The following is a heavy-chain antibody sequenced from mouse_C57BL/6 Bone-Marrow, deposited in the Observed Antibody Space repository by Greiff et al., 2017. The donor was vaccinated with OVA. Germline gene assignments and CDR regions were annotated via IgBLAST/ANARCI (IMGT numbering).Heavy chain of an antibody. CDR1: GYTFTSYW. D-gene: IGHD2-3*01. CDR3: ARRVIYDGYPVYFDY. Sequence: QVQLQQPGAELVRPGSSVKGGVESSGYTFTSYWMHWVKQRPIQGLEWIGNIDPSDSETHYNQKFKDKATLTVDKSSSTAYMQLSSLTSEDSAVYYCARRVIYDGYPVYFDYWGQGTTLTVSS. J-gene: IGHJ2*01. V-gene: IGHV1-52*01. CDR2: IDPSDSET.